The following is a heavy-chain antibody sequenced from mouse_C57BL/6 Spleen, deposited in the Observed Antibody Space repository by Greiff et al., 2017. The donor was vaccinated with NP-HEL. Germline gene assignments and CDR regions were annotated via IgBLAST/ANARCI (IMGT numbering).Heavy chain of an antibody. J-gene: IGHJ4*01. CDR2: IYPGSGST. CDR3: ARLYCYGSSYDYAMDY. CDR1: GYTFTSYW. D-gene: IGHD1-1*01. Sequence: QVQLKESGAELVKPGASVKMSCKASGYTFTSYWITWVKQRPGQGLEWIGDIYPGSGSTNYNEKFKSKATLTVDTSSSTAYMQLSSLTSEDSAVYYCARLYCYGSSYDYAMDYWGQGTSVTVSS. V-gene: IGHV1-55*01.